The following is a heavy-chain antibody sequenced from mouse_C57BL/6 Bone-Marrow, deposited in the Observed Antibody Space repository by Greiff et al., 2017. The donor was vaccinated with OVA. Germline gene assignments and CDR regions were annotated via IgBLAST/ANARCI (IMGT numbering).Heavy chain of an antibody. J-gene: IGHJ4*01. V-gene: IGHV5-12*01. CDR3: ARHGSSFAMDY. Sequence: EVHLVESGGGLVQPGGSLKLSCAASGFTFSDYYMYWVRQTPEKRLEWVAYISNGGGSTYYPDTVKGRFTISSDNAKNTLYLQMSRLKSEDTAMYYCARHGSSFAMDYWGQGTSVTVSS. CDR2: ISNGGGST. CDR1: GFTFSDYY. D-gene: IGHD1-1*01.